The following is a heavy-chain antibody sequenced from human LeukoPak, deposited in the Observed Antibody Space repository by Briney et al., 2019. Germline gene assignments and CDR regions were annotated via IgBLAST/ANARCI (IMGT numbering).Heavy chain of an antibody. CDR3: AKGRSSGYYFFDY. CDR2: ISYDGSNK. Sequence: GGSLRLSCAASGFAFSTHGMHWVRQAPGKGLEWVAVISYDGSNKYYADSVKGRFTISRDNSKNTLYLQVNSLRAEDTAVYYCAKGRSSGYYFFDYWGQGTLVTVSS. J-gene: IGHJ4*02. V-gene: IGHV3-30*18. D-gene: IGHD3-22*01. CDR1: GFAFSTHG.